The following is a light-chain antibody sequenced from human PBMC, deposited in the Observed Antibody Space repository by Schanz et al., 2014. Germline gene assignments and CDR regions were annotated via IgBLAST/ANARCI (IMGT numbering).Light chain of an antibody. J-gene: IGLJ3*02. V-gene: IGLV1-44*01. CDR2: TNN. CDR3: QSYDSSLSGSSV. CDR1: ISNIGSNT. Sequence: QSVLTQPPSASGPPGQTVTISCSGDISNIGSNTVNWYQQLPGTAPKLLIYTNNQRPSGVPDRFSGSKSGTSASLAISGLQSDDEADYYCQSYDSSLSGSSVFGGGTKLTVL.